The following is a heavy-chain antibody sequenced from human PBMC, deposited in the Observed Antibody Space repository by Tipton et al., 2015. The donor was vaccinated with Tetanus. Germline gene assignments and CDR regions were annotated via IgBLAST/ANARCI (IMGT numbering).Heavy chain of an antibody. J-gene: IGHJ4*02. CDR1: GGSISSGDYY. V-gene: IGHV4-30-4*01. Sequence: LRLSCTVSGGSISSGDYYWSWIRQPPGKGPEWIGYIYYSGSTYYNPSLKSRVTISVDTSKNQFSLKLSSVTAADTAVYYCARAESGVVVGYWGQGTLVTVSS. D-gene: IGHD2-2*01. CDR3: ARAESGVVVGY. CDR2: IYYSGST.